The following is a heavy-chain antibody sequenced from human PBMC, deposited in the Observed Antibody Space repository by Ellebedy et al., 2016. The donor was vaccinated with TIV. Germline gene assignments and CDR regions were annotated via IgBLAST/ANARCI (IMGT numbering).Heavy chain of an antibody. V-gene: IGHV7-4-1*02. J-gene: IGHJ4*02. D-gene: IGHD2/OR15-2a*01. CDR1: GYSLTTYN. CDR2: INTNTGNP. CDR3: TRGDCNGNSCPTFDH. Sequence: AASVKVSCKASGYSLTTYNMNWVRQAPGQGLEWMGWINTNTGNPTYAQGLAGRFVFSLDTSVNTAYLQISSLKAEDGAVYYCTRGDCNGNSCPTFDHWGQGTLLTVSS.